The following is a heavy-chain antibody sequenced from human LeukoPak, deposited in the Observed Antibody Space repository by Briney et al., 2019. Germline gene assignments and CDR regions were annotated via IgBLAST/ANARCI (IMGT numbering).Heavy chain of an antibody. V-gene: IGHV3-11*05. J-gene: IGHJ4*02. CDR3: ARAAKYCSGGSCSDY. D-gene: IGHD2-15*01. CDR2: ISTSSGYT. CDR1: GFSFSDHY. Sequence: GGSLRLSCAASGFSFSDHYMNWIIQAPGKGLEWVAHISTSSGYTNHADSVKGRFTISRDNAKNSLYLQMNSLRAEDTAVYYCARAAKYCSGGSCSDYWGQGTLVTVSS.